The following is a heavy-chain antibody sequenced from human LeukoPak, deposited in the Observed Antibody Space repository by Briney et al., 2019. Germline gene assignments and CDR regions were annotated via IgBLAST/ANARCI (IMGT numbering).Heavy chain of an antibody. Sequence: PGGSLRLSCAASGFTFSSYAMSWVRQAPGEGLEWVSAITHSGGDTYHADSVKGRLTISRDNSKNTLYQQMNSLRAEDTAVYYCAKGSATSRPYYFDYWGQGTLVTVSS. CDR1: GFTFSSYA. V-gene: IGHV3-23*01. CDR3: AKGSATSRPYYFDY. CDR2: ITHSGGDT. D-gene: IGHD2-2*01. J-gene: IGHJ4*02.